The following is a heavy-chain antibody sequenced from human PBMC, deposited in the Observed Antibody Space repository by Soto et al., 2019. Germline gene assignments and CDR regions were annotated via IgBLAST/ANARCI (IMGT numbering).Heavy chain of an antibody. J-gene: IGHJ4*02. CDR2: ISGSGGST. V-gene: IGHV3-23*01. CDR3: AITTDYDFWSGYQRSFDY. D-gene: IGHD3-3*01. Sequence: GGSLRLSCAASGFIFSSYAMSWVRQAPGKGLEWVSAISGSGGSTYYADSVKGRFTISRDNSKNTLYLQMNSLRAEDTAVYYRAITTDYDFWSGYQRSFDYWGQGTLVTVSS. CDR1: GFIFSSYA.